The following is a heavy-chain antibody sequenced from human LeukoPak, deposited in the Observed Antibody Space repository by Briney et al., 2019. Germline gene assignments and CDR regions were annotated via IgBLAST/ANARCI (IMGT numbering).Heavy chain of an antibody. Sequence: SVKVSCKASGGTFSSYAISWVRQAPGQGLEWMGRIIPILGIANYAQKFQGRVTITADKSTSTAYMELSSLRSEDTAVYYCARDKTENDAFDIWGQGTMVTVSS. CDR3: ARDKTENDAFDI. D-gene: IGHD2-21*02. CDR2: IIPILGIA. V-gene: IGHV1-69*04. CDR1: GGTFSSYA. J-gene: IGHJ3*02.